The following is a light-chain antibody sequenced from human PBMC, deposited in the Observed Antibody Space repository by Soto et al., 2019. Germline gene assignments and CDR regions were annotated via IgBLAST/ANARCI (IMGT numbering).Light chain of an antibody. J-gene: IGLJ1*01. CDR2: DVN. CDR3: SSYTDGNTLV. CDR1: SSDVGGYNI. Sequence: QSALTQPASVSGSPGQSITISCTGTSSDVGGYNIVSWYQHHPGKAPKLLIYDVNVRPSGVSNRFSGSKFGDTASLTISGLQAEDEADYHCSSYTDGNTLVFGTWTKVTVL. V-gene: IGLV2-14*03.